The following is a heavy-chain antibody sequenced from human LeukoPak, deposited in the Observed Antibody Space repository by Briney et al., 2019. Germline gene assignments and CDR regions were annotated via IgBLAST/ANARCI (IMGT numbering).Heavy chain of an antibody. CDR2: IYSSGST. CDR1: GGSISSSSYY. D-gene: IGHD2-21*02. V-gene: IGHV4-61*02. J-gene: IGHJ4*02. CDR3: ARGPNVVVTAIPIDY. Sequence: PSETLSLTCTVSGGSISSSSYYWSWIRQPAGKGLEWIGRIYSSGSTNYNPTLKSRVTMSVDTSKNQFSLKLSSVTAADTAVYYCARGPNVVVTAIPIDYWGQGILVTVSS.